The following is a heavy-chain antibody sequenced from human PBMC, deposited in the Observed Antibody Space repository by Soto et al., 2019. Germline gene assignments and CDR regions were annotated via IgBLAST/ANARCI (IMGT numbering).Heavy chain of an antibody. J-gene: IGHJ4*02. V-gene: IGHV5-51*01. CDR3: ARHGTVDTAMVTGFDY. CDR2: IYHGDSDT. D-gene: IGHD5-18*01. CDR1: GYSFTSYW. Sequence: GESLKISCKGSGYSFTSYWIGWVRQMPGKGLVWLGIIYHGDSDTRYSPSFQGQVTISADKSISTAYLPWSSLKASDTAMYYCARHGTVDTAMVTGFDYWGQGTLVTVSS.